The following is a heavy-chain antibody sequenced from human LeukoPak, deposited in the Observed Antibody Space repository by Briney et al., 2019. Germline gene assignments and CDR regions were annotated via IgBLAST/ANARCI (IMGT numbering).Heavy chain of an antibody. CDR2: VNPNSGNT. CDR1: GYTFTSYD. Sequence: ASVKVSFKASGYTFTSYDINWVRQATGQGRAWMGWVNPNSGNTGYAQKFQGRVIMTRNTSISTAYMELSSLRSEDTAVYYCARGHYVLRFLETNWFDPWGQGTLVTVSS. D-gene: IGHD3-3*01. J-gene: IGHJ5*02. V-gene: IGHV1-8*01. CDR3: ARGHYVLRFLETNWFDP.